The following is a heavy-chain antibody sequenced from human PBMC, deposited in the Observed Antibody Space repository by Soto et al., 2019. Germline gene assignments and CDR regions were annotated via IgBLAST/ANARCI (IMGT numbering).Heavy chain of an antibody. CDR1: GGSVSSGSYY. J-gene: IGHJ6*02. CDR2: IYYSGST. D-gene: IGHD3-3*01. Sequence: SETLSLTCTVPGGSVSSGSYYWSWIRQPPGKGLEWIGYIYYSGSTNYNPSLKSRVTISVDTSKNQFSLKLSSVTAADTAVYYCARGFMTIFGVVQYYYYGMDVWGQGTTVTVSS. CDR3: ARGFMTIFGVVQYYYYGMDV. V-gene: IGHV4-61*01.